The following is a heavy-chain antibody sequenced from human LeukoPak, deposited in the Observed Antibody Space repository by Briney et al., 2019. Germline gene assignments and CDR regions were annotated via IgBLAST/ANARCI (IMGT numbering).Heavy chain of an antibody. J-gene: IGHJ4*02. CDR3: ARLCGLGITEY. D-gene: IGHD3-10*01. CDR1: GFTFSDYY. V-gene: IGHV3-11*01. CDR2: ITTSSRAI. Sequence: GGSLRLSCAASGFTFSDYYMSWIRQAPGKGLEWVSSITTSSRAIYYADSVKGRFTISRDDAKNSLFLQMDSLRAEDTAVYYCARLCGLGITEYWGQGTLVTVSS.